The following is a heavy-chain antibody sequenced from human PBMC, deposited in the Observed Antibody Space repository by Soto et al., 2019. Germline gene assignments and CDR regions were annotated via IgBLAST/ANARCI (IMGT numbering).Heavy chain of an antibody. J-gene: IGHJ4*02. CDR2: ISSSSSYI. CDR1: GFTFSSYS. D-gene: IGHD2-15*01. Sequence: GGSLRLSFAASGFTFSSYSMNWVRQAPWKGLEWVSSISSSSSYIYYADSVKGRFTISRDNAKNSLYLQMNSLRAEDTAVYYCARDYDSGGYYDYWGQGALVTVSS. CDR3: ARDYDSGGYYDY. V-gene: IGHV3-21*01.